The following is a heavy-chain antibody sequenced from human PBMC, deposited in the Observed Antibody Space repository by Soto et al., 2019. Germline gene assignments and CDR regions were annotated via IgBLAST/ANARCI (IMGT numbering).Heavy chain of an antibody. CDR1: GGSISSSSYY. D-gene: IGHD1-26*01. CDR2: IYYSGST. CDR3: ARHDGSYSVDY. J-gene: IGHJ4*02. V-gene: IGHV4-39*01. Sequence: QLQLQESGPGLVKPSETLSLTCTVSGGSISSSSYYWGWIRQPPGKGLEWIGSIYYSGSTYYNPSLKSRVTISVDTSKNQFSLKLSSVTAADTDVYYCARHDGSYSVDYWGQGTLVTVSS.